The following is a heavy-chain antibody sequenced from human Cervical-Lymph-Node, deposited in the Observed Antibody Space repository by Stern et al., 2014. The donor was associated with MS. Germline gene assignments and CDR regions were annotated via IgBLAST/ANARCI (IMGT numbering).Heavy chain of an antibody. J-gene: IGHJ4*02. Sequence: QVQLQQWGAGLLKPSETLSLTCAVYGGSFSGYYWSWIRQPPGKGLEWIGEINHSGSTNYNPSLKRRVTISVDTSKNQFSLKLSSVTAADTAVYYCASSPTSSWSKFFDYWGQGTLVTVSS. CDR1: GGSFSGYY. CDR3: ASSPTSSWSKFFDY. V-gene: IGHV4-34*01. D-gene: IGHD6-13*01. CDR2: INHSGST.